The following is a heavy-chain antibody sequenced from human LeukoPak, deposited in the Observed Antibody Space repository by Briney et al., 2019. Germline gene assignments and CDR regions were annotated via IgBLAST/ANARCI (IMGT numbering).Heavy chain of an antibody. CDR2: ISWNSDSI. CDR1: GFTFGDYA. J-gene: IGHJ2*01. CDR3: AKDTGIAADWYFDL. V-gene: IGHV3-9*01. Sequence: GGSLRLSCAASGFTFGDYAMHWVRQAPGKGLEWVSGISWNSDSIGYADSVKGRFTISRDNAKNSLYLQMNSLRAEDTALYYCAKDTGIAADWYFDLWGRGTLVTVSS. D-gene: IGHD6-13*01.